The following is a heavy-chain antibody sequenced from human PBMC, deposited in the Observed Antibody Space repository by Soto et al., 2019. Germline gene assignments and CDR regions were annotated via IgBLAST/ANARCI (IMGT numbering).Heavy chain of an antibody. CDR3: ARGGVSTRTFDY. CDR2: IYPSDSDT. CDR1: GYNFAGYW. V-gene: IGHV5-51*01. Sequence: GESLKISCQGSGYNFAGYWITWVRQMPGKGLELMGIIYPSDSDTRYRPSFQGQVTISADKSISSAYLQWSSLRASDTAMYYCARGGVSTRTFDYWGQGTPVTVSS. D-gene: IGHD3-3*01. J-gene: IGHJ4*02.